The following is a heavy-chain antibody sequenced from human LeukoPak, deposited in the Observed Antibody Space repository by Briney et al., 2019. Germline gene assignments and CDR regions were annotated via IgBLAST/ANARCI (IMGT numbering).Heavy chain of an antibody. CDR3: ARDRSSSWYYFDY. D-gene: IGHD6-13*01. V-gene: IGHV1-18*01. CDR1: GYTFTSYA. CDR2: ISAYNGAT. Sequence: ASVKVSCKVSGYTFTSYAISWVRQAPGQGLEWMGWISAYNGATKYAQKLQGRVTMTTDTSTSTAYVELRSLRSDDTAVYYCARDRSSSWYYFDYWGQGTLVTVSS. J-gene: IGHJ4*02.